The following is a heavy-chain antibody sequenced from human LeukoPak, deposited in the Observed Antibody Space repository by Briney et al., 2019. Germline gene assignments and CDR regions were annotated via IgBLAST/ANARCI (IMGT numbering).Heavy chain of an antibody. V-gene: IGHV1-69*05. J-gene: IGHJ4*02. Sequence: ASVKVSCKASGGTFSSYTISWVRQAPGQGLEWMGGIIPIFGTANYAQKFQGRVTITTDESTSTAYMELSSLRSEDTAVYYCARGPIVVVPAAKYHFDYWGQGTLVTVSS. CDR3: ARGPIVVVPAAKYHFDY. CDR1: GGTFSSYT. CDR2: IIPIFGTA. D-gene: IGHD2-2*01.